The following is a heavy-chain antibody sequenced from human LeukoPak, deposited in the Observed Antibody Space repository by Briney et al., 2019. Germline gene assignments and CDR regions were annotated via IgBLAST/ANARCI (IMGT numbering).Heavy chain of an antibody. CDR2: ITGSGDTT. Sequence: SGGSLRLSCAASGFTFSSYAMNWVRQAPGKGLEWVSAITGSGDTTYYADSVKGRFTFSRDNSRNTLYLQMNILRAEDTAVYYCAKVEAAAGRRYFDYWGQGTLVTVSS. CDR3: AKVEAAAGRRYFDY. CDR1: GFTFSSYA. V-gene: IGHV3-23*01. D-gene: IGHD6-13*01. J-gene: IGHJ4*02.